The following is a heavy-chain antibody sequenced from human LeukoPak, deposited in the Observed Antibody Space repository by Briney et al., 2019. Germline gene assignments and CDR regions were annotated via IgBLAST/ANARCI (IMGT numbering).Heavy chain of an antibody. CDR3: STYLTI. CDR1: EFAFSNAW. V-gene: IGHV3-15*01. Sequence: GGSLRLSCAVSEFAFSNAWMTWFRQAPGEGLEWVGRIKTKGDGGTTDYAAPVEGRFTIARDDSKATLYPHMNSLKTEDTAVYYCSTYLTIRGQGSLVTVSS. J-gene: IGHJ4*02. CDR2: IKTKGDGGTT.